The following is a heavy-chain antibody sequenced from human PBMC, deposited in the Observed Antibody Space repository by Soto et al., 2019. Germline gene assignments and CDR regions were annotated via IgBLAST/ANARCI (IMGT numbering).Heavy chain of an antibody. Sequence: GGSLRLSCAASGFTFSNYAVSWVRQAPGRGLEWVSAISDSGGNTNYVDSVKGRFTISRDNSKNTLYLQMNRLRAEDTAVYYCAKDRIPGWYTDFDYWGQGTLVTVSS. J-gene: IGHJ4*02. V-gene: IGHV3-23*01. CDR1: GFTFSNYA. CDR3: AKDRIPGWYTDFDY. CDR2: ISDSGGNT. D-gene: IGHD6-19*01.